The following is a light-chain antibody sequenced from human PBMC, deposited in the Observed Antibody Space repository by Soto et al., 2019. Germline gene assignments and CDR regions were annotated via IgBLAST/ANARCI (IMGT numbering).Light chain of an antibody. V-gene: IGKV1-16*01. CDR1: HPINII. CDR3: QHYQRYPPS. J-gene: IGKJ4*01. CDR2: DAT. Sequence: DIQMTQSPSSLSASVGDRVTITCRASHPINIILVWFQQKPGKAPKSLIYDATHLQSGVPSRFSGSGGGTDFSLTISSLQPEDVATYYCQHYQRYPPSFGGGTKLEIK.